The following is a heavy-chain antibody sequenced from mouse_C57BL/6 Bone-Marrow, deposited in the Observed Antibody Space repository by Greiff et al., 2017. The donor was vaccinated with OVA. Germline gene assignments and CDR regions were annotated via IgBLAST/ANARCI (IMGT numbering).Heavy chain of an antibody. V-gene: IGHV1-15*01. Sequence: QVQLKQSGAELVRPGASVTLSCKASGYTFTDYEMHWVKQTPVHGLEWIGAIDPATGGTAYNQKFKGKAILTADKSSSTAYIELRSLTSEDSAVYYCTRGYSNYYAMDYWGQGTSVTVSS. J-gene: IGHJ4*01. CDR2: IDPATGGT. CDR1: GYTFTDYE. D-gene: IGHD2-5*01. CDR3: TRGYSNYYAMDY.